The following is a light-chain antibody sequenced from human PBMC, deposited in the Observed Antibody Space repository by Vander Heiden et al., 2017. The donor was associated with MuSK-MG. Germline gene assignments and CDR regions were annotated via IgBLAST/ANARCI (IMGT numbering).Light chain of an antibody. CDR3: QQYNSYSWT. Sequence: DIQMTQSPSTLSASVGDRVTTTCRASQSVSSWLAWYQQKPGKAPKLLIYKASSLEGGVPSRFSGSGSGTEFTLTISSLQPDDFATYYCQQYNSYSWTFGQGTKVEIK. CDR2: KAS. CDR1: QSVSSW. V-gene: IGKV1-5*03. J-gene: IGKJ1*01.